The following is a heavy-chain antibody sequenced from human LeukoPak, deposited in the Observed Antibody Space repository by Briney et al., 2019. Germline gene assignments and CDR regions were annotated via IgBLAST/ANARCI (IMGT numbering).Heavy chain of an antibody. CDR2: IFTNGGT. CDR3: ARHQYGGTCYDY. J-gene: IGHJ4*02. CDR1: GDSISGYF. D-gene: IGHD2-15*01. V-gene: IGHV4-4*09. Sequence: SETLSLTCTVPGDSISGYFWSWIRQPPGRGLEWIGYIFTNGGTDYNPSLKSRLTMSVDAPKNQISLQLSSVTAADTAVYYCARHQYGGTCYDYWGQGTLVTVSS.